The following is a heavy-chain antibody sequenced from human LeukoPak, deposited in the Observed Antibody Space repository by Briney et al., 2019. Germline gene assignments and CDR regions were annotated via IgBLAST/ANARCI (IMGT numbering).Heavy chain of an antibody. V-gene: IGHV1-69*01. D-gene: IGHD3-10*01. J-gene: IGHJ5*02. CDR2: IIPIFGTA. CDR1: GGTFSSYA. CDR3: ARDWPLRALWFGERWWFDP. Sequence: SVKVSCKASGGTFSSYAISWVRQAPGQGLEWMGGIIPIFGTANYAQKFQGRVTSTADESTSTAYMELSSLRSEDTAVYYCARDWPLRALWFGERWWFDPWGQGTLVTVSS.